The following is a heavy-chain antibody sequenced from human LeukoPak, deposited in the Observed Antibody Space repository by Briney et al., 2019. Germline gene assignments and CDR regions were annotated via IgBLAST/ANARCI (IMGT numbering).Heavy chain of an antibody. CDR3: AKLHTVQLRLWFGELLSYFQH. Sequence: GGSLRLSCAASGFTFSSYAMSLVRQAPGKGLEWVSAISGSGGSTYYADSVKGRFTISRDNSKNTLYLQMNSLRAEDTAVYYCAKLHTVQLRLWFGELLSYFQHWGQGTLVTVSS. CDR2: ISGSGGST. V-gene: IGHV3-23*01. D-gene: IGHD3-10*01. J-gene: IGHJ1*01. CDR1: GFTFSSYA.